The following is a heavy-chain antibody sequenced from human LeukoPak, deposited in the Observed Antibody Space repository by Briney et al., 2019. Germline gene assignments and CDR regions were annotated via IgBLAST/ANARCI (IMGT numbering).Heavy chain of an antibody. Sequence: GGSLRLSCAASGFTFSNYWMSWVRQAPGKGLEWVANIKQDGSVKYYVDSVKGRFTISRDNAKNSLYVQMDSLRAEDTAVYYCARGYSRFDYWGQGTLVTVSS. CDR1: GFTFSNYW. CDR3: ARGYSRFDY. V-gene: IGHV3-7*04. J-gene: IGHJ4*02. D-gene: IGHD4-11*01. CDR2: IKQDGSVK.